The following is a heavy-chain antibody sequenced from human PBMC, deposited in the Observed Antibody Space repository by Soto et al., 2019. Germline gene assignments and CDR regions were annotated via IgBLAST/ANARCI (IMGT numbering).Heavy chain of an antibody. CDR2: IYYSGST. V-gene: IGHV4-31*03. J-gene: IGHJ4*02. CDR3: ARVSRIITIVRSDHQYYYDY. CDR1: GGSISSGGYY. D-gene: IGHD3-10*01. Sequence: PSETLSLTCTVSGGSISSGGYYWSWIRQHPGKGLEWIGYIYYSGSTYYNPSLKSRVTISVDTSKNQFSLKLSSVTAADTAVYYCARVSRIITIVRSDHQYYYDYWGQGTLVTVSS.